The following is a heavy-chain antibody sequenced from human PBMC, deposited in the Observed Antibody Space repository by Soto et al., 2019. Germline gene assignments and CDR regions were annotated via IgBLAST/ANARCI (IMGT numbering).Heavy chain of an antibody. V-gene: IGHV4-59*01. Sequence: SETLSLTCTVSGGSISSYYWSWIRQPPGKGLEWIGYIYYSGSTNYNPSLKTRVTISVDTSKNQFSLKLSSVTAEDTAVYYCARGGDGSGSTTPKRDYYYYGMDVWGQGTTVTVSS. D-gene: IGHD3-10*01. CDR2: IYYSGST. J-gene: IGHJ6*02. CDR3: ARGGDGSGSTTPKRDYYYYGMDV. CDR1: GGSISSYY.